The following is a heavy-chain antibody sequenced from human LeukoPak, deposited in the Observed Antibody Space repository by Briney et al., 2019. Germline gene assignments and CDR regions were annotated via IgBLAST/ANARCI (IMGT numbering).Heavy chain of an antibody. D-gene: IGHD3-10*02. CDR1: RATFSNYA. J-gene: IGHJ5*02. Sequence: ASVKVSCKASRATFSNYAINWVRQATGQGLEWMGWMNPNSGNTGYAQKFQGRVTMTRNTSISTAYMELSSLRSEDTAVYYCARGVVLDPWGQGTLVTVSS. V-gene: IGHV1-8*02. CDR3: ARGVVLDP. CDR2: MNPNSGNT.